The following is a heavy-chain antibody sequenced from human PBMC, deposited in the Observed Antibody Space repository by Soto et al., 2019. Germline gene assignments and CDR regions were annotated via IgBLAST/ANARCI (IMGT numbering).Heavy chain of an antibody. V-gene: IGHV5-51*01. Sequence: GESLKISCKGSGYNFANFWIGWVRQMPGKGLEWMGMIFPGDSDTKNSPSLEGQITMSVDKSDSSAYLQWRSLKASDTAIYYCAAGYSTGLDAFDIWGQGTMVTVS. CDR1: GYNFANFW. CDR2: IFPGDSDT. D-gene: IGHD2-8*02. CDR3: AAGYSTGLDAFDI. J-gene: IGHJ3*02.